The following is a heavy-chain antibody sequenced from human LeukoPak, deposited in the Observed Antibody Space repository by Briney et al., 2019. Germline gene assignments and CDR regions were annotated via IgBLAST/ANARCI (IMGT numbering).Heavy chain of an antibody. CDR1: GYTFTSYY. Sequence: ASVKVSCKASGYTFTSYYMHWVRQAPGQGLEWMGIINLSGGSTSYAQKFQGRVTMTRDTSTSTVYMELSSLRSEDTAVYYCARAVDSSGYYIYYYGMDVWGQGTTVTVSS. V-gene: IGHV1-46*01. CDR2: INLSGGST. J-gene: IGHJ6*02. CDR3: ARAVDSSGYYIYYYGMDV. D-gene: IGHD3-22*01.